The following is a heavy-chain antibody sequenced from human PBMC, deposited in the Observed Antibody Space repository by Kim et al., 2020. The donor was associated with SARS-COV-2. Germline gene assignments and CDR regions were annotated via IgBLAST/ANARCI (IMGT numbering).Heavy chain of an antibody. D-gene: IGHD1-26*01. CDR3: ATIGILGTPLYSLYY. CDR1: GITVSNNY. V-gene: IGHV3-66*01. Sequence: GGSLRLSCAGSGITVSNNYISWVRQAPGKGLEWVSVIYSGGNTYYAASVKGRFTISRDDSKNTLYLQMNSLGADDTAVYYFATIGILGTPLYSLYY. J-gene: IGHJ6*01. CDR2: IYSGGNT.